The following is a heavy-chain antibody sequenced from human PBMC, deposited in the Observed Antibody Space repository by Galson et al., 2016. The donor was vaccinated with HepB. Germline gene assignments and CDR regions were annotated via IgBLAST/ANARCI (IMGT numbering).Heavy chain of an antibody. V-gene: IGHV4-4*02. CDR1: GGSISGTNW. Sequence: SETLSLTCTVSGGSISGTNWWSWVRQPPGKGLEWIGEIYHSGTTNYSPSLKSRVTISVDTSKNQFPLKLTSVTAADTAVYYCASQGSGSSNWFGPWGRGTLVTVSS. D-gene: IGHD6-19*01. J-gene: IGHJ5*02. CDR2: IYHSGTT. CDR3: ASQGSGSSNWFGP.